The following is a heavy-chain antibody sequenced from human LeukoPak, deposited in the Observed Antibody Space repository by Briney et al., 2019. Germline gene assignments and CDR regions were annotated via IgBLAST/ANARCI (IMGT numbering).Heavy chain of an antibody. CDR2: INSDGSST. CDR3: ARDRTWELERHFYTDYFDY. Sequence: GGSLRLSCAASGFTFSSYWMHWVRQAPGKGLVWVSRINSDGSSTSYADSVKGRFTISRDNAKNTLYLQMNSLRAEDTAVYHCARDRTWELERHFYTDYFDYWGQGTLVTVSS. J-gene: IGHJ4*02. D-gene: IGHD1-1*01. V-gene: IGHV3-74*01. CDR1: GFTFSSYW.